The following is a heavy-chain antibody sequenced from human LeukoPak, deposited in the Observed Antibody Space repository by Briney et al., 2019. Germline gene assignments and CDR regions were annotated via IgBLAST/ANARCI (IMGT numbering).Heavy chain of an antibody. CDR1: GYTFTSYG. Sequence: SVKVSCKASGYTFTSYGITWVRQAPGQGLGWMGGIIPIFGTANYAQKFQGRVTITADKSTSTAYMELSSLRSEDTAVYYCAKTPNYYDSSGYYYAALDYWGQGTLVTVSS. CDR3: AKTPNYYDSSGYYYAALDY. V-gene: IGHV1-69*06. D-gene: IGHD3-22*01. CDR2: IIPIFGTA. J-gene: IGHJ4*02.